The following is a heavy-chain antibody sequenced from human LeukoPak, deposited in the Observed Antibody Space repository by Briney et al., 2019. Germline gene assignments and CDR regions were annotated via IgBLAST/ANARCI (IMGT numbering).Heavy chain of an antibody. CDR1: GFTVSSNY. J-gene: IGHJ4*02. CDR3: ARPSSGSHGPFDH. CDR2: IYSSGST. V-gene: IGHV3-53*01. Sequence: GGSLRLSCAASGFTVSSNYMSWVRQAPGKGLEWVSVIYSSGSTYYADSVEGRFTISRDNSKNTMYLQMNSLRADDTAVYYCARPSSGSHGPFDHWGQGTLVTVSS. D-gene: IGHD1-26*01.